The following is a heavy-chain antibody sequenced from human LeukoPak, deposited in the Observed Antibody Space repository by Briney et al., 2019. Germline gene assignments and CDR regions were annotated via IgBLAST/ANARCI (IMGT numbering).Heavy chain of an antibody. CDR1: GFTFSSYA. D-gene: IGHD6-19*01. J-gene: IGHJ4*02. V-gene: IGHV3-30-3*01. Sequence: GRSLRLSCAASGFTFSSYAMHWVRQAPGKGLEWVAVISYDGSNKYYADSVKGRFTISRDNSKNTLYLQMNSLRAEDTAVYYRARDRNWGAVAPISRWGQGTLVAVSS. CDR3: ARDRNWGAVAPISR. CDR2: ISYDGSNK.